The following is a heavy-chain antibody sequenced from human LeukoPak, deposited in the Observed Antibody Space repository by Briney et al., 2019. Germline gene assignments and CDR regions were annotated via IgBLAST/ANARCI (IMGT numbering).Heavy chain of an antibody. CDR2: INSDGSNT. D-gene: IGHD2-2*01. CDR1: GFTFSSKW. CDR3: ARGGSSSTSCLDY. J-gene: IGHJ4*02. Sequence: GGSLRLSCAASGFTFSSKWMHWVRQSPGKGLVWVSHINSDGSNTNYADSVKGRFTISRDNAKNTLYLQLNSLRAEDTAVYYCARGGSSSTSCLDYWGQGTLVTVSS. V-gene: IGHV3-74*01.